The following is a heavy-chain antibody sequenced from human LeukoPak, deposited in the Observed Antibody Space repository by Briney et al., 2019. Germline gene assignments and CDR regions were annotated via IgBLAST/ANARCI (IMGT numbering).Heavy chain of an antibody. CDR3: AGAAHAGGDTAMANTLDY. J-gene: IGHJ4*02. CDR2: INHSGST. Sequence: SDTLSLTCAVHGGSFSGYYWSWIRQPPGKGLEWIGEINHSGSTNYNPSLKSRVTISVDTSKNQFSLKLSSVTAADTAVYYCAGAAHAGGDTAMANTLDYWGQGTLVTVSS. V-gene: IGHV4-34*01. D-gene: IGHD5-18*01. CDR1: GGSFSGYY.